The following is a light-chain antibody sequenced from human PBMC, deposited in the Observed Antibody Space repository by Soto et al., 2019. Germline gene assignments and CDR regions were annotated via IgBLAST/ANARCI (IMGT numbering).Light chain of an antibody. CDR2: GAS. V-gene: IGKV3-20*01. CDR1: QSVSSSY. J-gene: IGKJ4*01. CDR3: QQHGSSPLT. Sequence: EIVLTQSPGTQSLSPGERATLSCRASQSVSSSYLAWYQQKPGPAPRLLIYGASSRATGIPDRFSGSGSGTDFTLTISRLEPEDFAVYYCQQHGSSPLTFGGGTKVDIK.